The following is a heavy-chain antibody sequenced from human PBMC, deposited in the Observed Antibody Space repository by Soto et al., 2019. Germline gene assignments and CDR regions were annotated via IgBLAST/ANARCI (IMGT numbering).Heavy chain of an antibody. J-gene: IGHJ4*02. CDR1: GFTFSSYE. CDR2: ISSSGSTV. D-gene: IGHD3-3*01. V-gene: IGHV3-48*03. CDR3: AIDWGVYYMGYDFDD. Sequence: PGWSLRLSCSASGFTFSSYEINWVRQAPGKGLEWVSYISSSGSTVYYADSVKGRFTISRDNAKNSLYLQMNSLRAEDTAVYFCAIDWGVYYMGYDFDDWGQEIPVSVS.